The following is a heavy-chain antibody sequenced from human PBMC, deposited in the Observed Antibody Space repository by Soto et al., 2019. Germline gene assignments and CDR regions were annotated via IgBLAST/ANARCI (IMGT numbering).Heavy chain of an antibody. J-gene: IGHJ6*02. CDR1: GYTFTGYY. Sequence: ASVKVSCKASGYTFTGYYMHWVRQAPGQGLEWMGWINPNSGGTNYAQKFQGWVTMTRDASISTAYMELSRMRSDDTAVYYCARLDAYDILTGPPTRSTGMDVWGQGTTVTVSS. CDR2: INPNSGGT. CDR3: ARLDAYDILTGPPTRSTGMDV. V-gene: IGHV1-2*04. D-gene: IGHD3-9*01.